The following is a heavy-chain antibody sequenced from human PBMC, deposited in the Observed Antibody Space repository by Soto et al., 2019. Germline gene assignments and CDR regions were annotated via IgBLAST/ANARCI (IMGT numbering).Heavy chain of an antibody. CDR2: ISGSGGST. J-gene: IGHJ1*01. V-gene: IGHV3-23*01. CDR3: AKHLRLFPLDPYCSSTSCYDSEH. Sequence: GGSLRLSCAASGFTFSSYAMSWVRQAPGKGLEWVPAISGSGGSTYYADSVKGRFTISRDNSKNTLYLQMNSLRAEDTAVYYCAKHLRLFPLDPYCSSTSCYDSEHWGQGTLVTVSS. D-gene: IGHD2-2*01. CDR1: GFTFSSYA.